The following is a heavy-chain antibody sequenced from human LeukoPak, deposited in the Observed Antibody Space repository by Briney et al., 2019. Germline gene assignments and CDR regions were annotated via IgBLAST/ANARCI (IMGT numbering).Heavy chain of an antibody. CDR1: GFTFSSYD. V-gene: IGHV3-30*18. J-gene: IGHJ4*02. CDR2: ILSDGNDK. Sequence: GGSLRPSCAASGFTFSSYDMHWVRQAPGRGLEWVAIILSDGNDKYYADSVKGRFTISRDNSKDTLDLQMNSLRAEDTAVYYCAKDRTSTWSWDYWGQGSLAIVSS. D-gene: IGHD6-13*01. CDR3: AKDRTSTWSWDY.